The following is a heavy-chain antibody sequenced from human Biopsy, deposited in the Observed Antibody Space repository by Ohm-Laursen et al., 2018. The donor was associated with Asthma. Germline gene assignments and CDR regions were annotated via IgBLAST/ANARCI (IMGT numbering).Heavy chain of an antibody. CDR3: ARGYSGTDRIVYYYSGMEV. J-gene: IGHJ6*02. CDR2: LIPVLGTA. CDR1: GDSLGSFINYA. Sequence: ASVKVSCKASGDSLGSFINYAISWVRQAPRQGLEWMGGLIPVLGTADYAPMFEGRVTITADESTSTAYLELTSLRFEDSAVYYCARGYSGTDRIVYYYSGMEVWGQGTTVTVSS. D-gene: IGHD5-12*01. V-gene: IGHV1-69*13.